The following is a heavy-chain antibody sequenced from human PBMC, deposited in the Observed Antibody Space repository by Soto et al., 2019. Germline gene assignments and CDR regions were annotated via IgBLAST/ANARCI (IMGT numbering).Heavy chain of an antibody. Sequence: ASVKVSCKASGYTFTGYYMHWVRQAPGQGLEWMGWINPNSGGTNYAQKFQGWVTMTRDTSISTAYMELSRLRSDDTAVYYCARGGRVLRFLEWLLDDAFDIWGQGTMVTVSS. J-gene: IGHJ3*02. CDR1: GYTFTGYY. CDR3: ARGGRVLRFLEWLLDDAFDI. CDR2: INPNSGGT. D-gene: IGHD3-3*01. V-gene: IGHV1-2*04.